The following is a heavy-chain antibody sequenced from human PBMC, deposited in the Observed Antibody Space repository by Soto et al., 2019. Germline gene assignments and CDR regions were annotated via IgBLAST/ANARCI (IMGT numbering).Heavy chain of an antibody. D-gene: IGHD3-10*01. V-gene: IGHV4-34*01. Sequence: QVQLQQWGAGLLKPSETLSLTCAVYGGSFSGYYWSWIRQPPGKGLEWIGEINHSGSTNYNPSLKSRVTISVDTSKNPFSLKLSSVTAADTAVYYCAREERLLWFGELLRGPNWFDPWGQGTLVTVSS. CDR2: INHSGST. CDR3: AREERLLWFGELLRGPNWFDP. CDR1: GGSFSGYY. J-gene: IGHJ5*02.